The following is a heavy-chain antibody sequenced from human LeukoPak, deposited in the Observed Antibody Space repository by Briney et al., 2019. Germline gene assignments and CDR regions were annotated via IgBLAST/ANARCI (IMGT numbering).Heavy chain of an antibody. CDR1: GYTFTGYY. Sequence: ASVKVSCKASGYTFTGYYMHWVRQAPGQGLEWMGWIDPNSGGTNYAQKFQGRVTMTRDTSISTAYMELSRLRSDDTAVYYCARLGYCSGGSCYIYAFDIWGQGTMVTVSS. CDR3: ARLGYCSGGSCYIYAFDI. J-gene: IGHJ3*02. D-gene: IGHD2-15*01. CDR2: IDPNSGGT. V-gene: IGHV1-2*02.